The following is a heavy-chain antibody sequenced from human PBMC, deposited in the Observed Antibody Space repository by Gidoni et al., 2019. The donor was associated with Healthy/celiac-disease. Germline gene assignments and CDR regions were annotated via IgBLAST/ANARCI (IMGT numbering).Heavy chain of an antibody. CDR2: SYYSGST. CDR1: SSSSYY. Sequence: QLQLQESGPGLVKTSETLRSSSSYYWGWIRQPPVKGLEWIGSSYYSGSTYYNPSLKSRVTISVDTSKTQFSLKLSSVTAADTAVYYCARLYCGGDCYIDYWGQGTLVTVSS. J-gene: IGHJ4*02. D-gene: IGHD2-21*02. V-gene: IGHV4-39*01. CDR3: ARLYCGGDCYIDY.